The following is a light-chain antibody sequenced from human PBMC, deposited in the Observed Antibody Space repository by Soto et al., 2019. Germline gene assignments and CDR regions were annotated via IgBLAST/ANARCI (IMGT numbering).Light chain of an antibody. CDR2: AAS. J-gene: IGKJ4*01. Sequence: DIPMTQSPSSLSASVGDRVTITCRASQGIANYLAWYQQKPGKVPKLLIYAASTLQSGVPSRFSGSGSGTDFTFIISSLQPEDVATYFCQKYNSAPLTFGGGTEVEIK. CDR3: QKYNSAPLT. CDR1: QGIANY. V-gene: IGKV1-27*01.